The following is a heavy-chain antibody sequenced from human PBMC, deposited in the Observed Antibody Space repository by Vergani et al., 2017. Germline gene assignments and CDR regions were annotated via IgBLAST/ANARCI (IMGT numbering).Heavy chain of an antibody. D-gene: IGHD2-2*01. Sequence: EAQLLESGGGLVQPGGSLRVSCAASGFTFSNSVMNWVRQAPGKGLGWVGRIKSKTDGGTKDYAAPVKGRFTISRDDAKNTLYLQMNSLKTEATAVYYWTTDIVVVPAADYYYYYMEVWGKGTTVTVSS. J-gene: IGHJ6*03. CDR2: IKSKTDGGTK. V-gene: IGHV3-15*01. CDR1: GFTFSNSV. CDR3: TTDIVVVPAADYYYYYMEV.